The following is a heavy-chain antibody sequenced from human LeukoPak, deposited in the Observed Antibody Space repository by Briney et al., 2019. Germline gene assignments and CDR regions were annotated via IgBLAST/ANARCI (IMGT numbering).Heavy chain of an antibody. D-gene: IGHD6-19*01. V-gene: IGHV4-59*01. J-gene: IGHJ5*02. CDR2: IYYSGST. Sequence: PSETLSLTCTVSGGSISSYYWSWLRQPPGKGLEWIGYIYYSGSTNYNPSLKSRVTISVDTSKNQFSLKLSSVTAADTAVYYCARAVARWQWLGKRYWFDPWGQGTLVTVSS. CDR3: ARAVARWQWLGKRYWFDP. CDR1: GGSISSYY.